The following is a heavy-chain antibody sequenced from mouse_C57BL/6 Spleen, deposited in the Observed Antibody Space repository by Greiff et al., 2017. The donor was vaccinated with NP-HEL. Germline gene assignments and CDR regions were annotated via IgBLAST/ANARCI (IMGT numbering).Heavy chain of an antibody. CDR2: INPSNGGT. J-gene: IGHJ1*03. CDR3: ARRHYGSSYTYFDV. Sequence: VQLQQPGTELVKPGASVKLSCKASGYTFTSYWMHWVKQRPGQGLDWIGNINPSNGGTNYNEQFKSKATLTVDKSSSTAYMQLSSLTSEDAAVYYGARRHYGSSYTYFDVWGTGTTVTVSS. D-gene: IGHD1-1*01. CDR1: GYTFTSYW. V-gene: IGHV1-53*01.